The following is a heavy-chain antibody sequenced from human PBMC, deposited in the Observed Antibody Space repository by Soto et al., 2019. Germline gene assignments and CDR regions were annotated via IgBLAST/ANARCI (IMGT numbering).Heavy chain of an antibody. CDR2: VKDGGHT. CDR1: GGSLSGYY. CDR3: ARGHEGVVATP. V-gene: IGHV4-34*01. D-gene: IGHD5-12*01. Sequence: QVQLQQWGAGLLKPSETLSLNCAVTGGSLSGYYWSWIRQPPGKGLEWIGEVKDGGHTNYSPSLTARVTTSSDPSNNQFSLRLNSVTAADTGVYYCARGHEGVVATPWDQGSLVTVSS. J-gene: IGHJ5*02.